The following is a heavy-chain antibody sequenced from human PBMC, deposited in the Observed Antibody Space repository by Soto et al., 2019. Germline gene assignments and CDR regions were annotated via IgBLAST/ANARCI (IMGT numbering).Heavy chain of an antibody. V-gene: IGHV3-23*01. J-gene: IGHJ6*02. Sequence: QSGGSLRLSCAASGFTFSSYAMSWVRQAPGKGLEWVSAISGSGGSTYYADSVKGRFTISRDNSKNTLYLQMNSLRAEDTAVYYCAKTVSFGYYYYYYGMDVWGQGTTVTVSS. CDR3: AKTVSFGYYYYYYGMDV. CDR1: GFTFSSYA. CDR2: ISGSGGST. D-gene: IGHD3-16*01.